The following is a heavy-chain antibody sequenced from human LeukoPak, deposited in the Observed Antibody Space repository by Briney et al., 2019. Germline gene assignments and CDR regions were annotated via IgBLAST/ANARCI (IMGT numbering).Heavy chain of an antibody. CDR3: ARAYDSSGYYPDAFDI. J-gene: IGHJ3*02. CDR2: LIPIFGTA. CDR1: GCTFSSYA. V-gene: IGHV1-69*13. Sequence: SVKVSCKAYGCTFSSYAISWVRQAPGQGLEWMGGLIPIFGTANYAQKFQGRVTITADETTSTAYMELSSLRSEDTAVYYCARAYDSSGYYPDAFDIWGQGAMVTVSS. D-gene: IGHD3-22*01.